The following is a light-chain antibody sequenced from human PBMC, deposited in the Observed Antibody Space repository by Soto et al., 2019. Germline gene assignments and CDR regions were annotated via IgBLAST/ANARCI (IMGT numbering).Light chain of an antibody. Sequence: ETVLTQSPATLSVSPGERATLSCRASQSISNNLAWYQQRPGQPPRLLIYGASTRATGIPDRFSGSGSGTEFTLTSSTLQYEDFAIYSCQQYNNRPLLVTFGGGTKVEIK. CDR1: QSISNN. CDR2: GAS. J-gene: IGKJ4*01. V-gene: IGKV3-15*01. CDR3: QQYNNRPLLVT.